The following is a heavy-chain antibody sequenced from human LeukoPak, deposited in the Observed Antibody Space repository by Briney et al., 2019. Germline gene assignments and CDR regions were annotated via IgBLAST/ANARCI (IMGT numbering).Heavy chain of an antibody. CDR3: ARDPLDSSGWYAFDY. V-gene: IGHV3-74*01. D-gene: IGHD6-19*01. CDR2: ISTDGTTT. J-gene: IGHJ4*02. Sequence: GGSLRLSCAASGFTFSSYWMHWVRQAPGKGLVWVSRISTDGTTTSYADSVKGRFTISRDNAKNTLYLQMNSLRAEDTAVYYCARDPLDSSGWYAFDYWGQGTLVTVSS. CDR1: GFTFSSYW.